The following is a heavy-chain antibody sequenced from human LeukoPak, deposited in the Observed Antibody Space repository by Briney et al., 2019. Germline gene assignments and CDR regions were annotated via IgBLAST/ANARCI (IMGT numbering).Heavy chain of an antibody. V-gene: IGHV1-2*02. J-gene: IGHJ4*02. CDR3: ARDKRFYDILTGYNYYFDY. Sequence: GASVKVSCKASGYTFTGYYMHWVRQAPGQGLEWMGWINPNSGGTNYAQKFQGRVTMTRDTSISTAYMELSRLRSDDTAVYYCARDKRFYDILTGYNYYFDYWGQGTLVTVSS. CDR1: GYTFTGYY. CDR2: INPNSGGT. D-gene: IGHD3-9*01.